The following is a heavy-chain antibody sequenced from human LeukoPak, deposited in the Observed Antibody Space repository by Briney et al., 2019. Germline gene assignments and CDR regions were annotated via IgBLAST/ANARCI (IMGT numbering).Heavy chain of an antibody. Sequence: SQTLSLTCAVSGGSISSGGYPWSWIRQPPGKGLEWIGYIYHSGSTYYNPSLKSRVTISVDRSKNQFSLKLSSVTAADTAVYYCARGGRDFATSFDPWGQGTLVTVSS. CDR3: ARGGRDFATSFDP. CDR2: IYHSGST. V-gene: IGHV4-30-2*01. J-gene: IGHJ5*02. CDR1: GGSISSGGYP. D-gene: IGHD2-15*01.